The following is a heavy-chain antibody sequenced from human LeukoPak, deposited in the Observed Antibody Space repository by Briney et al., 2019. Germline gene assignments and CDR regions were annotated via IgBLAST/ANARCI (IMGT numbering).Heavy chain of an antibody. CDR1: GFTFSSYA. CDR3: ARGRSSGWYRAFDI. D-gene: IGHD6-19*01. Sequence: HPGGSLRLSCAASGFTFSSYAMHWVRQAPGKGLEYVSAISSNGGSTYYANSVKGRFTISRDNSENTLYLQMGSLRAEDMAVYYCARGRSSGWYRAFDIWGQGTMVTVSS. CDR2: ISSNGGST. J-gene: IGHJ3*02. V-gene: IGHV3-64*01.